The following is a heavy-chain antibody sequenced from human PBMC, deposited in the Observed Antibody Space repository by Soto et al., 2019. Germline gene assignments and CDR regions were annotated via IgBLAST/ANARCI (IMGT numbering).Heavy chain of an antibody. CDR3: AKDLGGSGPSGFFDY. CDR1: GFTFSSYG. D-gene: IGHD3-10*01. CDR2: ISYDGSNK. V-gene: IGHV3-30*18. J-gene: IGHJ4*02. Sequence: PGGSLRLSCAASGFTFSSYGMHWVRQAQGKGLEWVAVISYDGSNKYYADSVKGRFTISRDNSKNTLYLQMNSLRAEDTAVYYCAKDLGGSGPSGFFDYWGQGTLVTVSS.